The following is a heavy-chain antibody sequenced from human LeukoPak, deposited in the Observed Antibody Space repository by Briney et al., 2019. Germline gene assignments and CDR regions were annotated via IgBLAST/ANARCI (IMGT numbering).Heavy chain of an antibody. D-gene: IGHD3-10*01. CDR1: GFTFSSYG. CDR2: MWYDGSNK. J-gene: IGHJ4*02. V-gene: IGHV3-33*06. CDR3: AKDAEYYYGSGSYVN. Sequence: GGSLRLSCAASGFTFSSYGMHWVRQAPGKGLEWVAVMWYDGSNKYYADSVKGRFTISRDNSKNTLYLQMNSLRAEDTAVYYCAKDAEYYYGSGSYVNWGQGTLVTVSS.